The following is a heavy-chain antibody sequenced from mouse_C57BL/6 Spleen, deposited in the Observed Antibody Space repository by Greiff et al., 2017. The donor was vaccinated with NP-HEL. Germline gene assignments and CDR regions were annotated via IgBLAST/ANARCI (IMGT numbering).Heavy chain of an antibody. CDR2: ISDGGSYT. J-gene: IGHJ3*01. Sequence: EVKVVESGGGLVKPGGSLKLSCAASGFTFSSYAMSWVRQTPEKRLEWVATISDGGSYTYYPDNVKGRFTISRDNAKNNLYLQMSHLKSEDTAMYYCARGGSDYGFAYWGQGTLVTVSA. CDR1: GFTFSSYA. CDR3: ARGGSDYGFAY. V-gene: IGHV5-4*03. D-gene: IGHD2-4*01.